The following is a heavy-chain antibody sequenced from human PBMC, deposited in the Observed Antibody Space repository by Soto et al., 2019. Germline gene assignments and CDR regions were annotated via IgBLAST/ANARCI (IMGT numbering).Heavy chain of an antibody. CDR3: AGFVVPAARNSDFDY. D-gene: IGHD2-2*01. CDR1: GISVSTSDYY. CDR2: IYYSGST. Sequence: SESLSLTCTVSGISVSTSDYYWGWVRQPPGKGLDWIGNIYYSGSTFYNPSLRSRVTLSVDTSKNQFSLRLNSVTAADTAVYFCAGFVVPAARNSDFDYWGQGTLVTVS. V-gene: IGHV4-39*01. J-gene: IGHJ4*02.